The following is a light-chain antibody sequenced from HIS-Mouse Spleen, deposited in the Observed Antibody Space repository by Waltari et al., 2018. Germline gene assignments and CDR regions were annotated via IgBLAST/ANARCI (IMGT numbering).Light chain of an antibody. J-gene: IGLJ3*02. V-gene: IGLV2-23*01. Sequence: QSALTQPASVSGSPGQSITISCTGTSSDVGSYKLVSWYTQHPGKAPKLMIYEGSKRPSGVSNRFSGSKSGNTASLTISGLQAEDEADYYCCSYAGSSTWVFGGGTKLTVL. CDR3: CSYAGSSTWV. CDR1: SSDVGSYKL. CDR2: EGS.